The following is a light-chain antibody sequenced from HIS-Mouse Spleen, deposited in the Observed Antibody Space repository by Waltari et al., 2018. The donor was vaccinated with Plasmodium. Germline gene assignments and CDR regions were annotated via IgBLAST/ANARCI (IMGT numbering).Light chain of an antibody. CDR3: QQYNSYSWT. V-gene: IGKV1-5*03. CDR2: KAS. J-gene: IGKJ1*01. Sequence: DIQMTQSPSTLSASVGDRVTITCRASQSISSRLAWYQQKPGKAPKLLIYKASSLESGVPSRVSGSGSGTEFTLTISSLQPDDFATYYCQQYNSYSWTFGQGTKGEIK. CDR1: QSISSR.